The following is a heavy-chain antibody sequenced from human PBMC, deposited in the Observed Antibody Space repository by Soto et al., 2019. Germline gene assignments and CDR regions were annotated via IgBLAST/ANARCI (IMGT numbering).Heavy chain of an antibody. CDR2: ISDYNGNT. D-gene: IGHD3-10*01. CDR3: AREGYYSGSGTYSPPRFYGMDV. Sequence: QAQLVQSGVEVKKAGASVKVSCKASGYTFSSYGISWARQAPGQGLEWMGWISDYNGNTQYAQKFQGRVFMTTDTATSTAYMALRGLRSDDTAVYFCAREGYYSGSGTYSPPRFYGMDVWGQGTTVTVSS. J-gene: IGHJ6*02. CDR1: GYTFSSYG. V-gene: IGHV1-18*01.